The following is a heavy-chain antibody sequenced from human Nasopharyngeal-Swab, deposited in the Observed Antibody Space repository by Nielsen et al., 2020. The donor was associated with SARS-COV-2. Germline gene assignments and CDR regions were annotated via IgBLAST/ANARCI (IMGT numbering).Heavy chain of an antibody. J-gene: IGHJ4*02. CDR2: ISRSGRT. D-gene: IGHD3-22*01. V-gene: IGHV4-34*01. CDR1: GGSFSGYY. Sequence: GSLRLSCAVYGGSFSGYYWSWIRQSPGKGLEWIGEISRSGRTNYNPSLNSRVTISLDTSKNPFSLKVTSVTAADTAVYYCARQGVPIRGWFKDYDRTAYEYWGQGTLVTVSS. CDR3: ARQGVPIRGWFKDYDRTAYEY.